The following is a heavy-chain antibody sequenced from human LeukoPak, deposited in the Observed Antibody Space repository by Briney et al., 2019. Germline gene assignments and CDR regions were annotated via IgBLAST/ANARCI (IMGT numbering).Heavy chain of an antibody. D-gene: IGHD6-6*01. J-gene: IGHJ4*01. CDR1: GFTFSNYA. V-gene: IGHV3-23*01. CDR2: ISGGGGDT. Sequence: PGGSLRLSCAASGFTFSNYAMSWVRQAPGKGLEWVSGISGGGGDTYYADSVKGRFTISRDNAKNSLYFQMNSLRAEDTAVYYCARDRLGFHYWGQGTLVTVSS. CDR3: ARDRLGFHY.